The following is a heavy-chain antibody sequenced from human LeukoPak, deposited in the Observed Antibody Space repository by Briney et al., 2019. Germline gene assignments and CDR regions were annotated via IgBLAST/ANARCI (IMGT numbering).Heavy chain of an antibody. CDR2: IDSDGSST. Sequence: PGGSLRLSCAASGFTFSSYWMHWVRQAPGKGLVWVSRIDSDGSSTSYADSVKGRFTISRDNAKNTLYLQLNSLRAEDTAVYYCAKGSSGWYDVGAFDIWGQGTMVTVSS. D-gene: IGHD6-19*01. CDR1: GFTFSSYW. V-gene: IGHV3-74*01. CDR3: AKGSSGWYDVGAFDI. J-gene: IGHJ3*02.